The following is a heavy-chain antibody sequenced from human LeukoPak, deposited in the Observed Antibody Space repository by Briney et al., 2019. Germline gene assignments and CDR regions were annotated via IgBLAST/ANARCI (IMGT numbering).Heavy chain of an antibody. V-gene: IGHV3-11*01. CDR3: AKEGWGTIGGDFDY. CDR2: ITNSGTTI. J-gene: IGHJ4*02. D-gene: IGHD3-16*01. CDR1: GFTFTDYY. Sequence: GGSLRLSCAASGFTFTDYYMSWIRQAPGKGLEWVSYITNSGTTIYYADSVKGRFTISRDNAKNSLYLQMNSLRAEDTAVYYCAKEGWGTIGGDFDYWGQGTLVTVSS.